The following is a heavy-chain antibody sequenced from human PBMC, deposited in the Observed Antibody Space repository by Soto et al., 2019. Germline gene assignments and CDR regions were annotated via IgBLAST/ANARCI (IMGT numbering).Heavy chain of an antibody. CDR1: GGSISSSNW. V-gene: IGHV4-4*02. D-gene: IGHD4-17*01. CDR2: IYHSGST. CDR3: ARATTTVTTSYWFDP. J-gene: IGHJ5*02. Sequence: SETLSLTCAVSGGSISSSNWWSWVRQPPGKGLEWIGEIYHSGSTNYNPSLKSRVTISVDKSKNQFSLKLSSVTAADTAVYYCARATTTVTTSYWFDPWGQGTLVTVS.